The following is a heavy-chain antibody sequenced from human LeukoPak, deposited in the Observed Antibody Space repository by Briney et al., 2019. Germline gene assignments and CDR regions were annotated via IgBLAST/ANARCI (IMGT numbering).Heavy chain of an antibody. J-gene: IGHJ5*02. V-gene: IGHV3-23*01. CDR3: ARDVSLYDGKSGWFDP. Sequence: SGGSLRLSCAASGYAFSSHGLTWVRQAPGKGLEWVSTINGPGDNPYYAETVKGRFTISRDNSKNTLYLQMNSLSAEDTAVYYCARDVSLYDGKSGWFDPWGQGALVYV. CDR1: GYAFSSHG. CDR2: INGPGDNP. D-gene: IGHD5/OR15-5a*01.